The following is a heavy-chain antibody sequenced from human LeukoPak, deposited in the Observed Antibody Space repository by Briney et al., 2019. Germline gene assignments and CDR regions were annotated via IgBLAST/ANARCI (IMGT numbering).Heavy chain of an antibody. CDR3: ARVYYYGSGSYPYYFDY. J-gene: IGHJ4*02. Sequence: PSQTLSLTCTVSGGSISSGGYYWSWIRQHPGKGLERIGYIYYSGSTYYNPSLKSRVTISVDTSKNQFSLKLSSVTAADTAVYYCARVYYYGSGSYPYYFDYWGQGTLVTVSS. V-gene: IGHV4-31*03. D-gene: IGHD3-10*01. CDR2: IYYSGST. CDR1: GGSISSGGYY.